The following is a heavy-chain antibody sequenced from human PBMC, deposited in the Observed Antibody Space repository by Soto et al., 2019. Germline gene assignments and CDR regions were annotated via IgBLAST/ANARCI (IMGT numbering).Heavy chain of an antibody. CDR1: GFTFSSYA. V-gene: IGHV3-23*01. D-gene: IGHD2-21*02. J-gene: IGHJ4*02. CDR2: ISGTGGST. CDR3: AKDRNIVVVTAIQSY. Sequence: PARSLRLSCPASGFTFSSYAMSCVRQAPGKGLEWVSGISGTGGSTYYADSIKGRFTISRDNPKITLYLQINSLRPEHTAVYYCAKDRNIVVVTAIQSYWGQGTLVTVSS.